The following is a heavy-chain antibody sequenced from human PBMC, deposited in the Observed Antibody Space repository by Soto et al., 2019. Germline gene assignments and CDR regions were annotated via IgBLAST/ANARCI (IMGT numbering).Heavy chain of an antibody. V-gene: IGHV1-69*13. J-gene: IGHJ3*02. D-gene: IGHD3-22*01. Sequence: ASVKVSCKASGGTFSSYAISWVRQAPGQGLEWMGGIIPIFGTANYAQKFQGRVTITADESTSTAYMELSSLRSEDTAVYYCARSTYYYDSSGYFLGAFDIWGQGTMVTVSS. CDR1: GGTFSSYA. CDR3: ARSTYYYDSSGYFLGAFDI. CDR2: IIPIFGTA.